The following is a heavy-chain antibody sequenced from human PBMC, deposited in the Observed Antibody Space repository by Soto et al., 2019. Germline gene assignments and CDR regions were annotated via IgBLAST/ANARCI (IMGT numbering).Heavy chain of an antibody. D-gene: IGHD3-16*01. CDR1: GIIFSDY. J-gene: IGHJ5*02. Sequence: PGGSLRLSCAASGIIFSDYMSWVRQAPGKGLEWLSYISGSGRTIYSADSVKGRFTIPRDNATNSLHLQMNNLRAEDTAVYYCARLPFPWGWFDPWGQGTLVTVSS. CDR2: ISGSGRTI. V-gene: IGHV3-11*01. CDR3: ARLPFPWGWFDP.